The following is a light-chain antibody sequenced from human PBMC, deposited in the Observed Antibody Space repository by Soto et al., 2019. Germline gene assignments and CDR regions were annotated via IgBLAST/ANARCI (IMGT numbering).Light chain of an antibody. J-gene: IGKJ1*01. CDR2: GAS. CDR3: QHYGSSLWT. CDR1: QSVSSSY. V-gene: IGKV3-20*01. Sequence: EIGLTQSPGTLSVSPGERATLSCRASQSVSSSYLAWYQQKPGQAPRLLIYGASSRATGIPDRFSGSGSGTDFTLTISRLEPEDFAVYYCQHYGSSLWTFGQGTKVEIK.